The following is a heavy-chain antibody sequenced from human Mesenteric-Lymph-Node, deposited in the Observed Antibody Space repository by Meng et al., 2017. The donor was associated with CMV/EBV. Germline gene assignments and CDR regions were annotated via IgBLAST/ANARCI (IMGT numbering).Heavy chain of an antibody. J-gene: IGHJ4*02. CDR3: ARHITKLEFYFDY. D-gene: IGHD1-1*01. V-gene: IGHV3-23*01. Sequence: GESLKISCAASGFSFNTYAVSWVRQSPGEGLECVSTVSADTGYTFYADSVKGRFTVSRDTSKNTVSLQMNSLRAEDTAIYFCARHITKLEFYFDYWGQGALVTVSS. CDR2: VSADTGYT. CDR1: GFSFNTYA.